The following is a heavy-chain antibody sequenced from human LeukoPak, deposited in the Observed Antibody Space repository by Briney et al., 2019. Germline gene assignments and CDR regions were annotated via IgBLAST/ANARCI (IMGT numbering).Heavy chain of an antibody. V-gene: IGHV1-18*01. D-gene: IGHD3-3*01. Sequence: GASVKVSCKASGYTFTSYGISWVRQAPGQGLEWMGWISAYNGNTNYAQKLRGRVTMTTDTSTSTAYMELRSLRSDDTAVYYCARDVTYYDFWSGYYHFDYWGQGTLVTVSS. CDR2: ISAYNGNT. CDR3: ARDVTYYDFWSGYYHFDY. J-gene: IGHJ4*02. CDR1: GYTFTSYG.